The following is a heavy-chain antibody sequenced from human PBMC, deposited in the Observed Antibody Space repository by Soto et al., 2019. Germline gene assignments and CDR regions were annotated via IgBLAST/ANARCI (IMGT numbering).Heavy chain of an antibody. V-gene: IGHV3-7*05. CDR3: ATDILDY. CDR2: INQHGTEK. J-gene: IGHJ4*02. CDR1: GFNFSKYL. Sequence: GGSPRLSCVASGFNFSKYLMTWARQAPGKGLEWVANINQHGTEKFYVDSVEGRFSISRDNAYHSVYLQMNSLRAEDTAIYYCATDILDYWGQGTSVTVSS.